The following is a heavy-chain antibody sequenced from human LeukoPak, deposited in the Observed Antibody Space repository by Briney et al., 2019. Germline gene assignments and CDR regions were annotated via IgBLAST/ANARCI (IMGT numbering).Heavy chain of an antibody. D-gene: IGHD3-22*01. V-gene: IGHV3-7*01. CDR3: ARSARGYYYDSSGYYSPLFDY. Sequence: GGSLRLSCAASGFTFSSYWVSWVRQAPGKGLEWVANIKQDGSEKYYVDSVKGRFTISRGNAKNSLYLQMNSLRAEDTAVYYCARSARGYYYDSSGYYSPLFDYWGQGTLVTVSS. J-gene: IGHJ4*02. CDR2: IKQDGSEK. CDR1: GFTFSSYW.